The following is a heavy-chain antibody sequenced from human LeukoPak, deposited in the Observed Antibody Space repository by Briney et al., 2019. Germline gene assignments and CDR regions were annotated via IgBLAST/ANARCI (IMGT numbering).Heavy chain of an antibody. CDR1: GYTFTGYY. D-gene: IGHD2-2*01. CDR2: INPNSGGT. V-gene: IGHV1-2*02. J-gene: IGHJ4*02. CDR3: ARPCSSTSCYRY. Sequence: GASVKVSCKASGYTFTGYYMHWVRQAPGQGLEWMGWINPNSGGTNYAQKFQGRVTMTRDTSINTAYMELSRLRSDDTAVYYCARPCSSTSCYRYWGQGTLVTVSS.